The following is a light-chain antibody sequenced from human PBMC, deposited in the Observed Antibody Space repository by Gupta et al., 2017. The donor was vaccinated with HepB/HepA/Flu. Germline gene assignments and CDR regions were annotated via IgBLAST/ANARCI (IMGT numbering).Light chain of an antibody. CDR1: QSLVYIDGYNY. CDR3: MQGTHWPPIT. J-gene: IGKJ5*01. Sequence: DVVMTQSPLLLPVTLGQPASISCRSSQSLVYIDGYNYLNWFPQRPGQFPRRLIYTVSKRDSGIPDRFSGSGSGTDFTLKISRVGAEAVGVYYCMQGTHWPPITFGQGTRLEIK. V-gene: IGKV2-30*01. CDR2: TVS.